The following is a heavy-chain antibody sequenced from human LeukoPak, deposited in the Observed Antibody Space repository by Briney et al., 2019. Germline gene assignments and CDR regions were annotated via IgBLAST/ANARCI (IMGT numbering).Heavy chain of an antibody. CDR2: ISAYNGNT. CDR1: GYTFTSYG. CDR3: ATVERPQSPFDY. Sequence: ASVKVSCKASGYTFTSYGISWVRQAPGQGLEWMGWISAYNGNTNYAQKLQGRVTMTTDTSTSTAYMELRSLRSDDTAVYYCATVERPQSPFDYWGQGTLVTVSS. D-gene: IGHD5-24*01. V-gene: IGHV1-18*01. J-gene: IGHJ4*02.